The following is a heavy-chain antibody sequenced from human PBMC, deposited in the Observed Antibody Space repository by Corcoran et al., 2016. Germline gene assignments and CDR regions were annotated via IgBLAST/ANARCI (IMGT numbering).Heavy chain of an antibody. Sequence: QVQLQESGPGLVKPSETLSLTCTVSGGSISSYYWSWIRQPPGKGLEWIGYIYYSGSTNYNPSLKSRVTISVDTSKNQFSLKLSSVTAADTAVYYCARTKGNYFDYWGQGNLVTVSS. CDR1: GGSISSYY. CDR3: ARTKGNYFDY. V-gene: IGHV4-59*01. CDR2: IYYSGST. D-gene: IGHD3-10*01. J-gene: IGHJ4*02.